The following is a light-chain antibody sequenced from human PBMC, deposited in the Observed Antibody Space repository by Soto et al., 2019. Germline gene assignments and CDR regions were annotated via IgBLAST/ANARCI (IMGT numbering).Light chain of an antibody. V-gene: IGKV1-5*01. J-gene: IGKJ1*01. Sequence: ERVTITCRASQSISNWLAWYQQKPGTAPKVLIYHASNLQSGVPSRFSGSGSGTDFTLTVNSLQPEDFATYYCQQGYTSAITFGQGTKVDIK. CDR1: QSISNW. CDR2: HAS. CDR3: QQGYTSAIT.